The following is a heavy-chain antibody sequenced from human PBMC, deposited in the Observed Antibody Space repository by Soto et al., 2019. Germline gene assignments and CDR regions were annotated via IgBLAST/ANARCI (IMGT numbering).Heavy chain of an antibody. V-gene: IGHV4-38-2*01. CDR1: GYSISSGYY. CDR3: AISYYYGMDV. Sequence: PSETLSLTCAVSGYSISSGYYWGWIRQPPGKGLEWIGSIYHSGSTYYNPSLKSRVTISVDTSKNQSSLKLSSVTAADTAVYYCAISYYYGMDVWGQGTTVTVSS. CDR2: IYHSGST. J-gene: IGHJ6*02.